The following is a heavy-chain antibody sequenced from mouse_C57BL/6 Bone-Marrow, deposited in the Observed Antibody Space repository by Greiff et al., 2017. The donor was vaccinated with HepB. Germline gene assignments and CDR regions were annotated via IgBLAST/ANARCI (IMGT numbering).Heavy chain of an antibody. CDR1: GYTFTDYY. CDR2: IYPGSGNT. CDR3: ARKGVSTMVTTGYFDY. Sequence: VQLQQSGAELVRPGASVKLSCKASGYTFTDYYINWVKQRPGQGLEWIARIYPGSGNTYYNEKFKGKATLTAEKSSSTAYMQLSSLTSEDSAVYFCARKGVSTMVTTGYFDYWGQGTTLTVSS. V-gene: IGHV1-76*01. D-gene: IGHD2-2*01. J-gene: IGHJ2*01.